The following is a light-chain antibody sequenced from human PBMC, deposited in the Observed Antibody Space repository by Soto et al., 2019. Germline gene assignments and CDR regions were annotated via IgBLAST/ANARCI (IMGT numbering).Light chain of an antibody. V-gene: IGKV1-39*01. CDR3: QQSYSTPRT. Sequence: DIPMTQSPSSLSASVGDRVTITCRASQTISNYLNWYQQKPGKAPKLLIYAASSLQSGVPSRFSGSGSGTDFTLSISSLQPEDFATYYCQQSYSTPRTFGQGTKVEIE. CDR2: AAS. CDR1: QTISNY. J-gene: IGKJ1*01.